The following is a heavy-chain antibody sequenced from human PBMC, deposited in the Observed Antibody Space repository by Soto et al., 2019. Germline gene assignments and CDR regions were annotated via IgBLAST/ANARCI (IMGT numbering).Heavy chain of an antibody. D-gene: IGHD2-2*01. V-gene: IGHV3-23*01. CDR2: ISGSGDVT. CDR1: GFTFSSFA. Sequence: HPGVSLRLSCAASGFTFSSFAMSWVRQAPGKGLEWVSSISGSGDVTYYENSVKGRFTISRDHSKGTLSLQMNSLRAEDTATYYCAKAGTSCCYYYYMDVWGKGTTVTVSS. J-gene: IGHJ6*03. CDR3: AKAGTSCCYYYYMDV.